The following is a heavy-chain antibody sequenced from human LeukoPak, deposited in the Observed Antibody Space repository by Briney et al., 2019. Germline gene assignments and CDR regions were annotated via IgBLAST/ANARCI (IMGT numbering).Heavy chain of an antibody. CDR2: IYSGGST. V-gene: IGHV3-53*01. D-gene: IGHD6-25*01. CDR1: GFTVSSNY. J-gene: IGHJ4*02. CDR3: ARGSAEANNDY. Sequence: PGGSLRLSCAASGFTVSSNYMSWVRQAPGKGLEWVSVIYSGGSTYYADSVKGRFTISRDISKNTVYLQMNSLRAEDTAVYYCARGSAEANNDYWGQGTLVTVSS.